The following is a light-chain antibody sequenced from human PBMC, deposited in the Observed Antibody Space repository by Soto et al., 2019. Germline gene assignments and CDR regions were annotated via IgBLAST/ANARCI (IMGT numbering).Light chain of an antibody. CDR2: EVR. J-gene: IGLJ1*01. V-gene: IGLV2-14*01. CDR3: NSYADSDTYV. CDR1: MRDVGAYNL. Sequence: QSALTQPASVSGSPGQSITISCAGTMRDVGAYNLVSWYQQHPGRAPQLIIYEVRNRPSGISFRFSGSKSGNTASLTISGLQAEDEADYYCNSYADSDTYVFGTGTKLTVL.